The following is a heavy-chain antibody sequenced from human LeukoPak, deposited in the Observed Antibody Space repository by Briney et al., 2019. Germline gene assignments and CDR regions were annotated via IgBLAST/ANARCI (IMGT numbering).Heavy chain of an antibody. V-gene: IGHV4-59*01. CDR1: GGSISSYY. Sequence: SETLSLTCSVSGGSISSYYWSWIRQPPGKGLEWIGYIYYSGRTSYNPSLKSRVTISVDTSKNQFSLKLSSVTAADTAVYYCARSVEGYCSGGSCYYYYYYMDVWGKGTTVTVSS. J-gene: IGHJ6*03. D-gene: IGHD2-15*01. CDR3: ARSVEGYCSGGSCYYYYYYMDV. CDR2: IYYSGRT.